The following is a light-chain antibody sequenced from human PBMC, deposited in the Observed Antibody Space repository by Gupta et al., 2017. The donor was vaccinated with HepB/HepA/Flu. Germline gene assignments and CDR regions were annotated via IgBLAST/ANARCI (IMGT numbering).Light chain of an antibody. Sequence: RSTINCKSSQSGFDDSKNKNYLAWYQQRPGQPPKLLIYWASTRESGVPDRFSGSGSGTDFTLTIISLQAEDVAVYYCHHEYGTATTFGGGTKVEIK. J-gene: IGKJ4*01. CDR1: QSGFDDSKNKNY. CDR3: HHEYGTATT. CDR2: WAS. V-gene: IGKV4-1*01.